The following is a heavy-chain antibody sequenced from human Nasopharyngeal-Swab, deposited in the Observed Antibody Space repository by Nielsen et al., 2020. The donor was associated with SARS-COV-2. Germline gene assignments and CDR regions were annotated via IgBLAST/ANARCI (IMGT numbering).Heavy chain of an antibody. J-gene: IGHJ4*02. Sequence: ERQMPGKGLGWGVRIEPSDSYTNNGTSSQGLVTISVDKSISAAYLQWTSMKASDTAMYYCARDESGNYWGQGTLVTVSS. CDR3: ARDESGNY. V-gene: IGHV5-10-1*01. CDR2: IEPSDSYT.